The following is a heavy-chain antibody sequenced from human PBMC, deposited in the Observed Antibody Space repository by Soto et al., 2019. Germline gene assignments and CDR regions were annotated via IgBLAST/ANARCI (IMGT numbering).Heavy chain of an antibody. D-gene: IGHD1-26*01. CDR3: ARAVYSATYYDCIGY. CDR2: IWYDGSNQ. V-gene: IGHV3-33*01. CDR1: GFDISTYG. J-gene: IGHJ4*02. Sequence: QPGGSLRLSCEASGFDISTYGLHWVRQAPGKGLEWLAFIWYDGSNQHYAASVKGRFTISRDNSRNTLYLQMNNLRADDTAVYFCARAVYSATYYDCIGYWGRGTLVTV.